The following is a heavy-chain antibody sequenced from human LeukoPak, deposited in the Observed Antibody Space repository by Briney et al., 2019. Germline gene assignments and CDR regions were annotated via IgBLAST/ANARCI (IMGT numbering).Heavy chain of an antibody. CDR3: ARVENSYYFDN. J-gene: IGHJ4*02. CDR2: IYPGDSDT. V-gene: IGHV5-51*01. CDR1: GYTFTSYW. D-gene: IGHD2-21*01. Sequence: GESLKISCKGSGYTFTSYWIGWVRQMPGKGLEWVGIIYPGDSDTRYSPSFQGQVTISADKSITTAYLQWSSLKASDTAMYYCARVENSYYFDNWGQGTLVTVYS.